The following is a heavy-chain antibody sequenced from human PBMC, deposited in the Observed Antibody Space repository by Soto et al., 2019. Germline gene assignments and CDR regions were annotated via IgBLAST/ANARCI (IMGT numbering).Heavy chain of an antibody. J-gene: IGHJ6*01. CDR1: VGSISTGYYY. CDR3: AIYSLYGVDV. CDR2: IYYSGNS. D-gene: IGHD2-21*01. Sequence: PSQTLSVPCFLSVGSISTGYYYWSWIRQPPGKGLEWIGKIYYSGNSYYNPSLKSRLIISIDTSKKQFSLKVGSVTAADTAVYYCAIYSLYGVDVWGQGTTVTVS. V-gene: IGHV4-30-4*08.